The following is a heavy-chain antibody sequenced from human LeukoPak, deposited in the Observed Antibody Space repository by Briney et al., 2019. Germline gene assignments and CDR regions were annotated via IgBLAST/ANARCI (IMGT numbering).Heavy chain of an antibody. Sequence: SETLSLTCAVYGGSFSGYYWNWIRQPPGKGLEWIGEINHSGSTNYNPSLKSRVTISVDTSKNQFSLKLSSVTAADTAVYYCASISELGAVAEYFQHWGQGTLVTVSS. V-gene: IGHV4-34*01. CDR2: INHSGST. CDR3: ASISELGAVAEYFQH. D-gene: IGHD3-3*02. CDR1: GGSFSGYY. J-gene: IGHJ1*01.